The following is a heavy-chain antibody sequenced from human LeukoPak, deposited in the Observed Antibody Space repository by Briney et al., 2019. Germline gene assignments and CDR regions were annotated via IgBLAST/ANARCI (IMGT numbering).Heavy chain of an antibody. CDR2: ISSSSSTM. CDR3: ARVLAGATYFDY. D-gene: IGHD1-26*01. Sequence: GGSLRLSCAASGFTFSSYSMNWVRQAPGKGLEWVSSISSSSSTMYYADSVKGRITISRDNAKNSLYLQMNSLRAEDTAVYYCARVLAGATYFDYWGQGTLVTVSS. V-gene: IGHV3-48*04. CDR1: GFTFSSYS. J-gene: IGHJ4*01.